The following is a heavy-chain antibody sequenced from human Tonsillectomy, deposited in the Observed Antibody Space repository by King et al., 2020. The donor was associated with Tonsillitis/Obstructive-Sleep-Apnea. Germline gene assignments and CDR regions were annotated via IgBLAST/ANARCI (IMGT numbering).Heavy chain of an antibody. CDR2: ISSSSSTI. CDR1: GFTFSSYS. Sequence: VQLVESGGGLVQPGGSLRLSCAASGFTFSSYSMNWVRQAPGKGLEWVSYISSSSSTIYYADSVKGRFTISRDNAKNSLYLQMNRLRDEDTAVYYCARDSGSYPFDYWGQGTLVPVSS. D-gene: IGHD1-26*01. CDR3: ARDSGSYPFDY. J-gene: IGHJ4*02. V-gene: IGHV3-48*02.